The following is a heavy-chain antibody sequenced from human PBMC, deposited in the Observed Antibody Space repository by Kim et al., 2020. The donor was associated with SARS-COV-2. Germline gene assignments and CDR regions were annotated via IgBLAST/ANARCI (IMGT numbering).Heavy chain of an antibody. D-gene: IGHD3-3*01. CDR3: TRVPGTALDFWDAYDI. V-gene: IGHV3-73*01. Sequence: GGSLRLSCAASGFSFSDSAMHWVRQASGKGLEWVGRIRSKANSYATTYAASVKGRFTISRYDSKNAAYLQMNSLKTEDTAVYYCTRVPGTALDFWDAYDIWGQGTMVTVSS. CDR1: GFSFSDSA. J-gene: IGHJ3*02. CDR2: IRSKANSYAT.